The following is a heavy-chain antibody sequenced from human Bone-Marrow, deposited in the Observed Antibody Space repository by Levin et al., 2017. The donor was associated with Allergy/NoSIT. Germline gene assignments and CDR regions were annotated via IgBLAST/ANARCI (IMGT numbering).Heavy chain of an antibody. V-gene: IGHV3-74*01. CDR1: GFTFSRYW. CDR2: INSDGSST. CDR3: ARGYCSSTSCYVGFDY. J-gene: IGHJ4*02. Sequence: GESLKISCAASGFTFSRYWMHWVRQAPGKGLVWVSRINSDGSSTYYADSAKGRFTISRDNAKNTLFLQMNSLTADDRAVYYCARGYCSSTSCYVGFDYWGQGTLVTVSS. D-gene: IGHD2-2*01.